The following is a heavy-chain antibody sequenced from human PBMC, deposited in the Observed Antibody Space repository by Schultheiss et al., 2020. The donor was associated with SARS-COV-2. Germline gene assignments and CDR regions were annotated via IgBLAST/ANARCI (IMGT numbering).Heavy chain of an antibody. CDR2: ISGSGGST. CDR1: GFTFDDYA. Sequence: GGSLRLSCAASGFTFDDYAMHWVRQAPGKGLVWVSAISGSGGSTYYADSVKGRFTISRDNSKNTLYLQMNSLRAEDTAVYYCAKDGAKLSPLYYYGMDVWGQGTTFTVSS. J-gene: IGHJ6*02. D-gene: IGHD3-10*01. V-gene: IGHV3-23*01. CDR3: AKDGAKLSPLYYYGMDV.